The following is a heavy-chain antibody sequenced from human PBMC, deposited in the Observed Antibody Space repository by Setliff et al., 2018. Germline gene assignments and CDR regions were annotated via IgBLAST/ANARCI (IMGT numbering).Heavy chain of an antibody. Sequence: PGGSLRLSCAAPGFTFSHFAVTWVRQSPGRGLEWVSSISGSGGVTNYGDSVRGRFTISRDNAKNTVYLEMNSLRAEDTAKYYCAKDPNGDYVGAFDSWGRGTLVTVSS. D-gene: IGHD4-17*01. CDR2: ISGSGGVT. J-gene: IGHJ5*01. CDR1: GFTFSHFA. CDR3: AKDPNGDYVGAFDS. V-gene: IGHV3-23*01.